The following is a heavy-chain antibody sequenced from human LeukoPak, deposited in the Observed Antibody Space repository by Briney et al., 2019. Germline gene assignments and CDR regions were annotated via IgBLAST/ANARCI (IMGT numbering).Heavy chain of an antibody. V-gene: IGHV6-1*01. CDR1: GDGVSSNSAA. J-gene: IGHJ4*02. D-gene: IGHD6-19*01. Sequence: SQTLSLTCAISGDGVSSNSAAWNWIRQSPSRGLEWLGRTFYRSKWYNDYIVSVESRININPDTSKNQFSLQLKSATPEDTAMYYCAREEESSGWSFDHWGQGILVTVSS. CDR2: TFYRSKWYN. CDR3: AREEESSGWSFDH.